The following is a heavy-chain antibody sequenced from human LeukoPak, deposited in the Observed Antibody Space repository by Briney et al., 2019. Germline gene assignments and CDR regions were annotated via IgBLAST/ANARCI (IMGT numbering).Heavy chain of an antibody. CDR3: AKDEPYFDY. J-gene: IGHJ4*02. CDR1: GFTFSSYS. D-gene: IGHD1-14*01. CDR2: ISSSSSTI. V-gene: IGHV3-48*01. Sequence: GGSLRLSCAASGFTFSSYSMNWVRQAPGKGLEWVSYISSSSSTIYYADSVKGRFTISRDNSKNTLCLQMNSLRAEDTAVYYCAKDEPYFDYWGQGTLVTVSS.